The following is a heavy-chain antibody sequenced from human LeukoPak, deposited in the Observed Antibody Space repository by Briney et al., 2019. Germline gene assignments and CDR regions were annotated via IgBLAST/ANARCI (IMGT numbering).Heavy chain of an antibody. CDR1: GFTFSSYG. J-gene: IGHJ4*02. V-gene: IGHV3-64*01. Sequence: GRSLRLSCAASGFTFSSYGMHWVRQAPGKGLEYVSGISSNGGSTSYANSVKGRFTISRDISKNTLYLQMGSLRAEDMAVYYCARGEWLSPLDYWGQGTLVTVSS. D-gene: IGHD3-3*01. CDR2: ISSNGGST. CDR3: ARGEWLSPLDY.